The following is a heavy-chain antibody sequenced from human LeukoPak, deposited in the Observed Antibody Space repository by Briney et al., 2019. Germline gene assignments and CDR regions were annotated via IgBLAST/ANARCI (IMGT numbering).Heavy chain of an antibody. J-gene: IGHJ3*02. CDR1: GFTFSNNW. D-gene: IGHD3-10*01. CDR2: VKKDESEK. CDR3: AREWTMVRGVDAFDI. V-gene: IGHV3-7*01. Sequence: GGSLRLSCAASGFTFSNNWMTWVRQAPGKGLEWVASVKKDESEKYYVDSVKGRFTISRDNAKNSLYLQMNSLRVEDTAVYYCAREWTMVRGVDAFDIWGQGTMVTVSS.